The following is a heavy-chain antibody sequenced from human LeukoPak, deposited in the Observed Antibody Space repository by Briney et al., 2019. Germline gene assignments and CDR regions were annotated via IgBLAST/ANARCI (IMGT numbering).Heavy chain of an antibody. V-gene: IGHV4-34*01. Sequence: SETLSLTCAVYGESFSGSYWSWIRQSPRKGLEWIGGINHSGSTRYNPSLKNRVTISVDTSKNQFSLRLNSLTAADTAVYYCARRPDGGKFYFYFYYYMDVWGKGTTVTVSS. CDR1: GESFSGSY. CDR2: INHSGST. CDR3: ARRPDGGKFYFYFYYYMDV. D-gene: IGHD2-15*01. J-gene: IGHJ6*03.